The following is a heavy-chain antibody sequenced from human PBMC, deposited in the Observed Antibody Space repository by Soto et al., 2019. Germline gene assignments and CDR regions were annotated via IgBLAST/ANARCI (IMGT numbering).Heavy chain of an antibody. Sequence: SLRLSCAASGFTFDDYAMHWVRQAPGKGLEWVSGISWNSGSIGYADSVKGRFTISRDNSKNTLYIQMNSLRVDDTAVYYCARMSMLITTYSYHFDYWGQATLVTVSS. J-gene: IGHJ4*02. D-gene: IGHD3-22*01. V-gene: IGHV3-9*01. CDR1: GFTFDDYA. CDR2: ISWNSGSI. CDR3: ARMSMLITTYSYHFDY.